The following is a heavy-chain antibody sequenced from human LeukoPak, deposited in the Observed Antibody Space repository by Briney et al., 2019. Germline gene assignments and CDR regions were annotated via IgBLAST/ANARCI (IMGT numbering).Heavy chain of an antibody. Sequence: GGSLRLSCTASGFTFIEYGIHWVRQAPGKGLEWVAVISWDGSNKYYADSVKGRFTVSRDNPKNTLYLQMNSLRPEETAVYYCSTFGYWGQGTLVTVSS. J-gene: IGHJ4*02. CDR2: ISWDGSNK. CDR1: GFTFIEYG. V-gene: IGHV3-30*03. CDR3: STFGY.